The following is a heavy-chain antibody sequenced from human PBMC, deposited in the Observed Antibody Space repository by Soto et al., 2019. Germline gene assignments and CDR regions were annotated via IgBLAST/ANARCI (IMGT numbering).Heavy chain of an antibody. CDR3: ARDRNYYDSSGYLPLDY. V-gene: IGHV1-69*01. D-gene: IGHD3-22*01. CDR2: IIPIFGTA. J-gene: IGHJ4*02. CDR1: GGTFSSYA. Sequence: QVQLVQSGAEVKKPGSSVKVSCKASGGTFSSYAISWVRQAPGPGLEWMGGIIPIFGTANYAQKFQGRVTITADESTSTAYMELSSLRSEDTAVYYCARDRNYYDSSGYLPLDYWGQGTLVTVSS.